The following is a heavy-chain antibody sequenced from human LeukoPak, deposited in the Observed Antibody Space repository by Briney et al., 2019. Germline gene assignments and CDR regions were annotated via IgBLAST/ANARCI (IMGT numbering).Heavy chain of an antibody. CDR2: IYPGDSDS. V-gene: IGHV5-51*01. CDR3: ARRGFCSGGNCFSNAFDI. CDR1: GYKFNAYW. J-gene: IGHJ3*02. D-gene: IGHD2-15*01. Sequence: GESLKISCKGSGYKFNAYWIAWVRQMPGKGLEWMGIIYPGDSDSRYSPSFQGQVTISADKSISTAYLQWSSLKASDTAMYYCARRGFCSGGNCFSNAFDIWGQGTMVTVSS.